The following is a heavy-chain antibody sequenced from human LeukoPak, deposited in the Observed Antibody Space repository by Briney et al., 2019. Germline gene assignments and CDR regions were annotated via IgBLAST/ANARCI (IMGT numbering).Heavy chain of an antibody. J-gene: IGHJ4*02. CDR2: ISVSGGSA. Sequence: PGGSLRLSCAASGFTFRSYAMSWVRQAPGKGLEWVSTISVSGGSAYYADSVKGRFSISRDNSKNTLYLQMNSLRAEDTAVYYCAHYYDSSGYLGYWGQGTLVTVSS. V-gene: IGHV3-23*01. CDR1: GFTFRSYA. D-gene: IGHD3-22*01. CDR3: AHYYDSSGYLGY.